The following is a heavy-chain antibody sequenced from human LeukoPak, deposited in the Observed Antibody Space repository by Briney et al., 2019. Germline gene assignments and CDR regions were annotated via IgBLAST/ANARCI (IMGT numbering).Heavy chain of an antibody. V-gene: IGHV1-46*01. Sequence: ASVKVSCKASEYTFTSYYMHWVRQAPGQGLEWMGIINPSGGSTSYAQKFQGRVTMTRDTSTSTVYMELSSLRSEDTAVYYCARDLSHSSGPPRNWFDPWGQGTLVTVSS. CDR2: INPSGGST. CDR1: EYTFTSYY. D-gene: IGHD3-22*01. J-gene: IGHJ5*02. CDR3: ARDLSHSSGPPRNWFDP.